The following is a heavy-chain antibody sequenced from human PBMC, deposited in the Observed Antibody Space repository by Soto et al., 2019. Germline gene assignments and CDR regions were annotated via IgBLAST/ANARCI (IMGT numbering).Heavy chain of an antibody. Sequence: SETLSLTCAVYCGYFSGYYWSWIRQPPGKGLEWIGDMNHSGSTNYNPSIKSRVTISVDTSKNQFSLKLSSVTAADTAVYYCARDRNCSGGSCYDAFDIWGQGTMVTVSS. V-gene: IGHV4-34*09. J-gene: IGHJ3*02. CDR3: ARDRNCSGGSCYDAFDI. CDR2: MNHSGST. D-gene: IGHD2-15*01. CDR1: CGYFSGYY.